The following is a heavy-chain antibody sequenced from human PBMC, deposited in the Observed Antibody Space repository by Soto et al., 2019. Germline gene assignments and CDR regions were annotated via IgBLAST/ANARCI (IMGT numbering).Heavy chain of an antibody. CDR2: INPNSGGT. CDR1: GYTFTGYY. Sequence: ASVKGSCKASGYTFTGYYMRWVRQAPGLGLEWMGWINPNSGGTNYAQKFQGWVTMTRDTSISTAYMELSRLRSDDTAVYYCAREGFRNYDILTGYYNLTGYYYYGMHVWGQGTTVTGSS. D-gene: IGHD3-9*01. CDR3: AREGFRNYDILTGYYNLTGYYYYGMHV. J-gene: IGHJ6*02. V-gene: IGHV1-2*04.